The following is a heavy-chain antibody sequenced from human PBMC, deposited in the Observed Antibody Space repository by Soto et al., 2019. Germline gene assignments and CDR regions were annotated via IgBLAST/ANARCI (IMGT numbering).Heavy chain of an antibody. J-gene: IGHJ4*02. CDR1: GFTFSSYW. CDR3: ARAQLPPEFRSASCYVDY. CDR2: IKRDGSEK. Sequence: GGSLRLSCAASGFTFSSYWMTWVRQVPGKGLEWVANIKRDGSEKYYVDSVRGRFTISRDNAQDSLYLQMNSLRAEDTAVYYCARAQLPPEFRSASCYVDYWGQGALVTVSS. D-gene: IGHD2-2*01. V-gene: IGHV3-7*01.